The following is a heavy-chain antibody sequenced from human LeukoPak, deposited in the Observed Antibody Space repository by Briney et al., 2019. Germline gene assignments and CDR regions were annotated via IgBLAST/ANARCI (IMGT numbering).Heavy chain of an antibody. CDR2: ISGSGGST. V-gene: IGHV3-23*01. J-gene: IGHJ3*02. D-gene: IGHD4-23*01. Sequence: GGSLRLSCAASGFTFRSYAMSWVRQAPGKGREWVSGISGSGGSTYYADSVEGRFTISRDNFKNTLYLQMNSLRAEDTAVYYCAKNDYGGLDAFDIWGQGTMVTVSS. CDR1: GFTFRSYA. CDR3: AKNDYGGLDAFDI.